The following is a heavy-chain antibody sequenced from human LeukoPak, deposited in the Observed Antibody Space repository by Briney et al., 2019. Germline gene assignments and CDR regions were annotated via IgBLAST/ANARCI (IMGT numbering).Heavy chain of an antibody. CDR3: ARDTRGTTIDY. CDR2: INPNSGGT. D-gene: IGHD4-17*01. V-gene: IGHV1-2*02. CDR1: RYTFTGYY. J-gene: IGHJ4*02. Sequence: ASVKVSCKASRYTFTGYYMHWGRQAPGQGVEWMGWINPNSGGTNYAQKFQGRVTMTRDTSISTAYMELRRLRSDATAVYYCARDTRGTTIDYWGQGTLVTVSS.